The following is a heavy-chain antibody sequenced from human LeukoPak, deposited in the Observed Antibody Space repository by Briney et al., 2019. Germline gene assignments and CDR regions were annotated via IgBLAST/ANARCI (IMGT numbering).Heavy chain of an antibody. CDR1: GFTFSSYA. CDR3: SRGAEYHAFDI. Sequence: HTGGSLRLSCAASGFTFSSYAMSWVRQAPGKGLVWVSRINSDGSETIYADSVKGRFTFSRDNAKNTLYLQMNSLRAEDTAVYYCSRGAEYHAFDIWGQGTMVSVSA. D-gene: IGHD1-26*01. CDR2: INSDGSET. J-gene: IGHJ3*02. V-gene: IGHV3-74*01.